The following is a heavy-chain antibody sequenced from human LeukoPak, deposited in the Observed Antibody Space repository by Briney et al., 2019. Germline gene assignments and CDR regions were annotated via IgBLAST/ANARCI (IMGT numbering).Heavy chain of an antibody. CDR2: INPNSGGT. CDR3: ARDLRRGATQYYFDY. V-gene: IGHV1-2*02. D-gene: IGHD1-26*01. Sequence: GASVKVSCKASGYTFTGYYMHWVRQAPGQGLEWMGWINPNSGGTNYAQKFQGRVTMTRDTSISTAYMELSRLRSDDTAVYYCARDLRRGATQYYFDYWGQGTLVTVSS. CDR1: GYTFTGYY. J-gene: IGHJ4*02.